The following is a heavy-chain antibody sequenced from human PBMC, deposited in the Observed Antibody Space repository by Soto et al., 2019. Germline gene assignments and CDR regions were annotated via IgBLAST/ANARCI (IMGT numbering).Heavy chain of an antibody. CDR1: GFTFSSYG. V-gene: IGHV3-30*18. Sequence: GGSLRLSCAASGFTFSSYGILWVRQAPGKGLEWVSLVSYDGRNTYYADSVKGRFSISRDNFQNTVYLQMNSLRTEDTAVYYCAKDTYYYGMDVWGQGTTVTVSS. CDR2: VSYDGRNT. J-gene: IGHJ6*02. CDR3: AKDTYYYGMDV.